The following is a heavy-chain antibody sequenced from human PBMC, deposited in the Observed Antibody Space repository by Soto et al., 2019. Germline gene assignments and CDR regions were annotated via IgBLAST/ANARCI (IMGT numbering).Heavy chain of an antibody. D-gene: IGHD3-22*01. V-gene: IGHV1-18*01. J-gene: IGHJ4*02. CDR2: ISSHNGNT. CDR1: GYTFSDYG. Sequence: QVQLVQSGAEVKKPGASVKVSCKSSGYTFSDYGVTWVRQAPGQGLEWMGYISSHNGNTDYAQKLQGRVTMTTDTSTSTAYMELRSLRSDDTAVYYCAREHYDPSGYYPVYFDYWGQGTLVTVSS. CDR3: AREHYDPSGYYPVYFDY.